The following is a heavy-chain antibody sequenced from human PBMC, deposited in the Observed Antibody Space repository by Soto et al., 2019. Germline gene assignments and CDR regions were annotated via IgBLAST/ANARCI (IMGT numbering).Heavy chain of an antibody. V-gene: IGHV1-58*01. CDR2: IVVGSGNT. J-gene: IGHJ4*02. D-gene: IGHD3-22*01. Sequence: RQARGQRLEWIGWIVVGSGNTNYAQKFQERVTITRDMSTSTAYMELSSLRSEDTAVYYCAAEDYYYDSSGYYYGPLFDYWGQGTLVTVSS. CDR3: AAEDYYYDSSGYYYGPLFDY.